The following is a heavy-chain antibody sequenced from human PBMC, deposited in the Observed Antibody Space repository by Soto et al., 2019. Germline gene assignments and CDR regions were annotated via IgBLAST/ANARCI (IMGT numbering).Heavy chain of an antibody. V-gene: IGHV4-59*01. J-gene: IGHJ4*02. CDR1: GDSISSFY. Sequence: QVPLQESGPGLVKPSETLSLTCTVSGDSISSFYWTWIRQPPGKGLEWVGYIFSSGSTNYNPSLKRRVTISVDTSENEFSLKLTSVTAADTAVYYCARVGYCSSTPCWPIGYFEYWGQGTLVTVSS. CDR2: IFSSGST. CDR3: ARVGYCSSTPCWPIGYFEY. D-gene: IGHD2-2*01.